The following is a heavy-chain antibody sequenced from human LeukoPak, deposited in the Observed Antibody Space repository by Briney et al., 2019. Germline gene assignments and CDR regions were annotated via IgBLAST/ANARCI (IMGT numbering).Heavy chain of an antibody. D-gene: IGHD6-19*01. V-gene: IGHV3-30*18. J-gene: IGHJ5*02. CDR2: ISYDGSTR. CDR3: AKDIDLSGWYFPFDP. CDR1: GFTFSNYG. Sequence: PGGSLRLSWAASGFTFSNYGMQWGRLAPGKVEELVAVISYDGSTRYYADFEKGRFPISRDNSKNPLYLQINSLRAEDTAVHYCAKDIDLSGWYFPFDPWGQGTLVTVSS.